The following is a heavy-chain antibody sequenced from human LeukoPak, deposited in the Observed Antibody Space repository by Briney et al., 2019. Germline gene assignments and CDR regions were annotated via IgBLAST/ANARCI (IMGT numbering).Heavy chain of an antibody. V-gene: IGHV3-30*02. Sequence: PGGSLKLSCSASGFTFSDYGIHWVRQARGKGLEWVAFIRYDGSNKYYADSVKGRFTISRDNSKNTLYLQMNSLRAEDTVVYYCALLRGGYYGSGSSYWGQGTLVTVSS. J-gene: IGHJ4*02. CDR1: GFTFSDYG. D-gene: IGHD3-10*01. CDR2: IRYDGSNK. CDR3: ALLRGGYYGSGSSY.